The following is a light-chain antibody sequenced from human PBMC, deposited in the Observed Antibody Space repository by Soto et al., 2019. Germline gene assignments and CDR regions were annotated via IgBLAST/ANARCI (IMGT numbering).Light chain of an antibody. CDR3: QQRSNWPPIT. V-gene: IGKV3D-20*02. CDR2: GTS. Sequence: EIVLTQSPGTLSFSPGERATLSCRASQSVSSSYLAWYQQKPGQAPRFLIYGTSSRATGIPDRFSGSGSGTDFSLTISRLEPEDFAVYYCQQRSNWPPITFGQGTRLEI. J-gene: IGKJ5*01. CDR1: QSVSSSY.